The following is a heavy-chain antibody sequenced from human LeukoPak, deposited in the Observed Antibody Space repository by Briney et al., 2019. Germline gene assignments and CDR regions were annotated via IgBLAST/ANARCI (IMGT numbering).Heavy chain of an antibody. J-gene: IGHJ4*02. D-gene: IGHD3-10*01. CDR2: MYGDMREI. Sequence: GGSLRLSCEASGLTFSESWMHWVRQIPGKGLVWLSRMYGDMREISYADSVKGRFTISRDNAKNTVYLQMNSLRGEDTAVYYCARGPTRITMVRGAPDYYFDYWGQGTLVTVSS. CDR1: GLTFSESW. V-gene: IGHV3-74*01. CDR3: ARGPTRITMVRGAPDYYFDY.